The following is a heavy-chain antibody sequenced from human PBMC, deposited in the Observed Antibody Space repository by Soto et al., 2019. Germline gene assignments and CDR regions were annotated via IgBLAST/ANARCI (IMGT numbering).Heavy chain of an antibody. V-gene: IGHV3-66*01. CDR1: GFIVSDTY. J-gene: IGHJ3*02. D-gene: IGHD2-15*01. Sequence: GGSLRLSCTASGFIVSDTYVNWVRQAPGKGLEWVSVISNRGDTHYADSVRGRFSLSRDISDNTLHLQMNNLRVEDTAVYYCAREPRYCRGGSCSITGDAYDIWG. CDR2: ISNRGDT. CDR3: AREPRYCRGGSCSITGDAYDI.